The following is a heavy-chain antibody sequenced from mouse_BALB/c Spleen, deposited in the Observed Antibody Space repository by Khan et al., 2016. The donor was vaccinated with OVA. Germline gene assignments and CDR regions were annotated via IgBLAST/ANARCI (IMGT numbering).Heavy chain of an antibody. D-gene: IGHD2-14*01. V-gene: IGHV1-77*01. CDR2: IFPGSDTP. CDR1: GYTFTDYI. Sequence: QVQLQQAGPELVKPGASLKVSGKASGYTFTDYIIGWVKQSTRQGLEWIGDIFPGSDTPYYNEKFKDKATLTVEKAANTAYMQLSSLSSVDSAVYFCARGGYSAFAYWGLGTLVTVSA. CDR3: ARGGYSAFAY. J-gene: IGHJ3*01.